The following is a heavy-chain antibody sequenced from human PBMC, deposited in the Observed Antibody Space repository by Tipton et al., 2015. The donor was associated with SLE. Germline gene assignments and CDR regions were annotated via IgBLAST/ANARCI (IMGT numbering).Heavy chain of an antibody. CDR2: ISNSGVSL. J-gene: IGHJ3*02. CDR1: GFTFSNFA. CDR3: AKVGLVVIIRDAFHN. Sequence: SLRLSCAASGFTFSNFAMSWVRQAPGKGLEWVSAISNSGVSLYYADSVKGRFTISRDNSKNTVYLQMDSLKAEDTATYYCAKVGLVVIIRDAFHNWGQGTRVTVSS. D-gene: IGHD3-3*01. V-gene: IGHV3-23*01.